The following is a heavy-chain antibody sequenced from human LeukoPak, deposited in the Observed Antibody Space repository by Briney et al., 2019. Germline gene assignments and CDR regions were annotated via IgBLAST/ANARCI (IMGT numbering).Heavy chain of an antibody. V-gene: IGHV3-53*05. Sequence: PGGSLRLSCAASGLTVSSNYMSWVRQAPGKGLEWVSVIFYDGTTYYADSVKGRFTISRDNSKNTLYLQMNSLRAEDTAVYYCAREDGTVTAFDYWGQGTLVTVSS. CDR2: IFYDGTT. CDR1: GLTVSSNY. J-gene: IGHJ4*02. D-gene: IGHD2-21*02. CDR3: AREDGTVTAFDY.